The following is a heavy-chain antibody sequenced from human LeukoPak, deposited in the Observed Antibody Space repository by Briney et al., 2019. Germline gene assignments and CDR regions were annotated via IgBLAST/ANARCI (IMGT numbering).Heavy chain of an antibody. Sequence: SETLSLTCAVYGGSFSGYYWSWIRQPPGKGLEWIGEINHSGSTNYNPSLKSRVTISVDTSKNQFSLKLSSVTAADTAVYYCATDYGDYVDAFDIWGQGTMVTVSS. D-gene: IGHD4-17*01. V-gene: IGHV4-34*01. CDR1: GGSFSGYY. CDR2: INHSGST. J-gene: IGHJ3*02. CDR3: ATDYGDYVDAFDI.